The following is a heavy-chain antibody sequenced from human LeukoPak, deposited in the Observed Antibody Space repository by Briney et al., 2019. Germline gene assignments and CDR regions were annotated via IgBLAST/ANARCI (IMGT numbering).Heavy chain of an antibody. CDR1: GFTFSSYW. V-gene: IGHV3-48*04. CDR3: ARRYSGSYLFDY. Sequence: GGSLRLSCAASGFTFSSYWMHWVRQAPGKGLEWVSYISSSGSTIYYADSVKGRFTISRDNAKNSLYLQMNSLRAEDTAVYYCARRYSGSYLFDYWGQGTLVTVSS. D-gene: IGHD1-26*01. J-gene: IGHJ4*02. CDR2: ISSSGSTI.